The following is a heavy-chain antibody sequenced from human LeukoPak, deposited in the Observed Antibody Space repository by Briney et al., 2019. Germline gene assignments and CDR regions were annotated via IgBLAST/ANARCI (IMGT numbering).Heavy chain of an antibody. CDR2: IYYSGST. CDR1: GGSISSSSYY. CDR3: ARVLRESDAFDI. Sequence: SETLSLTCTVSGGSISSSSYYWGWIRQPPGKGLEWIGSIYYSGSTYYNPSLKSRVTISVDTSKNQFSLKLSSVTAADTAVYYCARVLRESDAFDIWGQGTMVTVSS. J-gene: IGHJ3*02. V-gene: IGHV4-39*07.